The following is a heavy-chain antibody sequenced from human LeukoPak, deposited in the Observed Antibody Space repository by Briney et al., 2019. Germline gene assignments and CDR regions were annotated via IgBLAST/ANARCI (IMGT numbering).Heavy chain of an antibody. Sequence: SVKVSCKSSGGTFSIYAISWVRQAPGQGLEWMGRIIPILGIANYAQKFQGRVTITADKSTSTAYMELSSLRSEDTAVYYCAVEDWFDPWGQGTLVTVSS. V-gene: IGHV1-69*04. CDR2: IIPILGIA. J-gene: IGHJ5*02. D-gene: IGHD3-3*01. CDR1: GGTFSIYA. CDR3: AVEDWFDP.